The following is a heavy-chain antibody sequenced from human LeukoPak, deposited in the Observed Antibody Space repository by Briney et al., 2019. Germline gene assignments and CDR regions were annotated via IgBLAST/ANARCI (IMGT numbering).Heavy chain of an antibody. V-gene: IGHV1-18*04. Sequence: ASVNVSCKASGYTFTSYGISWVRQAPGQALEWMGWISAYNGNTNYSHKLQGRVTMTTDTSTRTAYMELRSLRSDDTAVYYCARDSGSYYPDYWGQGTLVTVSS. CDR1: GYTFTSYG. J-gene: IGHJ4*02. CDR3: ARDSGSYYPDY. CDR2: ISAYNGNT. D-gene: IGHD1-26*01.